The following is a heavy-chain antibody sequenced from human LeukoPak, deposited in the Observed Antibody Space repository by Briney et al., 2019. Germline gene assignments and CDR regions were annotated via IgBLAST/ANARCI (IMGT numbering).Heavy chain of an antibody. Sequence: SETLSLTCAVYGGSFSGYYWSRIRQPPGKGLEWIGEINHSGSTNYNPSLKSRVTISVDTSKNQFSLKLSSVTAADTAVYYCARGSGRYDILTGHTVNWFDPWGQGTLVTVSS. CDR2: INHSGST. CDR1: GGSFSGYY. D-gene: IGHD3-9*01. CDR3: ARGSGRYDILTGHTVNWFDP. V-gene: IGHV4-34*01. J-gene: IGHJ5*02.